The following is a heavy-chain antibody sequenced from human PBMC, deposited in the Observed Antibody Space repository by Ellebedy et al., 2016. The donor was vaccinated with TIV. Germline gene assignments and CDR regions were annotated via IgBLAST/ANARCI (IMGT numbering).Heavy chain of an antibody. CDR1: GFTFSSYA. D-gene: IGHD3-22*01. J-gene: IGHJ4*02. CDR2: ISGSGGST. CDR3: AKHYYDSSGYYGY. V-gene: IGHV3-23*01. Sequence: GESLKISCAASGFTFSSYAMSWVRQAPGKGLEWVSAISGSGGSTYYADSVKGRFTISRDNSKNTLYLQMNSLRAEDTAVYYCAKHYYDSSGYYGYWGQGTLVTVSS.